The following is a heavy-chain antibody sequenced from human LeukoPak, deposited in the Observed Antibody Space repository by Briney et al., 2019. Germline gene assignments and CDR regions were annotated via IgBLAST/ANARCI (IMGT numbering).Heavy chain of an antibody. Sequence: GGSLRLSCAASGFTFSSYAMSWVRQAPGKGLEWVSAISGSGGSTYYADSVKGRFTISRDDSKNTLYLQMNSLRAEDTAVYYCAKDARMGFGELSPHFDYWGQGTLVTVSS. CDR3: AKDARMGFGELSPHFDY. V-gene: IGHV3-23*01. CDR1: GFTFSSYA. J-gene: IGHJ4*02. CDR2: ISGSGGST. D-gene: IGHD3-10*01.